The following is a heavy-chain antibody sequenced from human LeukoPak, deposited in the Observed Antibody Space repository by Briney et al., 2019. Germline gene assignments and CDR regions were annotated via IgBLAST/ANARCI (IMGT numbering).Heavy chain of an antibody. CDR1: GFTFSSYA. CDR2: ISGSSSYI. CDR3: ARVEESASFDP. Sequence: PGGSLRLSCAASGFTFSSYAMSWVRQAPGKGLEWVSSISGSSSYIYYADSVKGRFTISRDNAKNSLYLQMNSLRAEDTAVYYCARVEESASFDPWGQGTLVTVSS. V-gene: IGHV3-21*01. D-gene: IGHD3-3*01. J-gene: IGHJ5*02.